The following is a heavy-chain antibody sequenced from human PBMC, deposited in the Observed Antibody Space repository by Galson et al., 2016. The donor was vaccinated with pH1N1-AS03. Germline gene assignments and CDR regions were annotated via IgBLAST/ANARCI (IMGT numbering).Heavy chain of an antibody. J-gene: IGHJ6*02. D-gene: IGHD2-2*01. Sequence: SLRLSCAASGFTFSMSYIHWVRKAPGKGLEWVSRISNEERNVRYADFVKGRFAVSRDNAKNTVFLQMNSLRADDTAVYFCARRNPNPNFAIWYQHDYGMDVWGQGTTVTVSS. CDR1: GFTFSMSY. CDR3: ARRNPNPNFAIWYQHDYGMDV. CDR2: ISNEERNV. V-gene: IGHV3-74*01.